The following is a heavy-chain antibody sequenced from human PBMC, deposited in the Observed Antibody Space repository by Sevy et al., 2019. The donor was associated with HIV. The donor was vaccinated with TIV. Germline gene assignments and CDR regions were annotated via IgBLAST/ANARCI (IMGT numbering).Heavy chain of an antibody. CDR3: AREGQLWFVYYFDN. Sequence: GGCLRLSCTASGFTFRNYAMSWVRQAPGKGLERVALISYDGSNKYYADSVRGRFAISRDNSKNTLYLQMNSLRPEDTAIYYCAREGQLWFVYYFDNWGQGTLVTVSS. CDR1: GFTFRNYA. CDR2: ISYDGSNK. V-gene: IGHV3-30*09. J-gene: IGHJ4*02. D-gene: IGHD3-10*01.